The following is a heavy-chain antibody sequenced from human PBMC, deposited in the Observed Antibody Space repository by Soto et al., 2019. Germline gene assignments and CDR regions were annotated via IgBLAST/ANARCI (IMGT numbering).Heavy chain of an antibody. D-gene: IGHD6-6*01. CDR3: ARGGGSSSGYYYYAMDV. CDR2: LYSSGST. Sequence: SETLSLTCTVSGDSISTYHWSWIRQPAGKGLEWIGRLYSSGSTNYNPSLKSRVSMSLDTSKNQFSLRLSSVTAADTAVYYCARGGGSSSGYYYYAMDVWGQGTTVTVSS. J-gene: IGHJ6*02. CDR1: GDSISTYH. V-gene: IGHV4-4*07.